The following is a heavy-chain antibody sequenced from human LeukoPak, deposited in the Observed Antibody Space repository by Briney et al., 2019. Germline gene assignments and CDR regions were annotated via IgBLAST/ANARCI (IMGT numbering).Heavy chain of an antibody. D-gene: IGHD6-13*01. CDR3: ARDSLIAAAGFYYYYGMDV. Sequence: SETLSLTCTVSGGSISSYYWSWIRQPPGKGLEWIGYIYYSGSTNYNPSLKSRVTISVDTSKNQFSLKLSSVTAADTAVYYCARDSLIAAAGFYYYYGMDVWGQGTTVTVSS. CDR2: IYYSGST. J-gene: IGHJ6*02. V-gene: IGHV4-59*01. CDR1: GGSISSYY.